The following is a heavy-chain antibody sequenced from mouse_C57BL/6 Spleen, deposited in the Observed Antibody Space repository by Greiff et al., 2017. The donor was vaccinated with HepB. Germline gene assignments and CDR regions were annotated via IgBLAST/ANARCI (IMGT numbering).Heavy chain of an antibody. J-gene: IGHJ1*03. CDR1: GFTFSSYA. D-gene: IGHD1-1*01. Sequence: EVMLVESGGGLVKPGGSLKLSCAASGFTFSSYAMSWVRQTPEKRLEWVATISDGGSYTYYPDNVKGRFTISRDNAKNNLYLQMSHLKSEDTAMYYCAREPFTTVVARYFDVWGTGTTVTVSS. V-gene: IGHV5-4*01. CDR3: AREPFTTVVARYFDV. CDR2: ISDGGSYT.